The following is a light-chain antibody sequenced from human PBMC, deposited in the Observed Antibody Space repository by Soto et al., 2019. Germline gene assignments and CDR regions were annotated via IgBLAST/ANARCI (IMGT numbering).Light chain of an antibody. Sequence: QPVLTQPPSVSAAPGQTVTISCSGSSSNIGNNYVSWYQQLPGTAPKLLIYDNNKRPSGIPDRFSGSKSGTSATLGITGLQTGDEADYYCGTWDSRLSADVFGTGTKVTVL. V-gene: IGLV1-51*01. CDR2: DNN. J-gene: IGLJ1*01. CDR1: SSNIGNNY. CDR3: GTWDSRLSADV.